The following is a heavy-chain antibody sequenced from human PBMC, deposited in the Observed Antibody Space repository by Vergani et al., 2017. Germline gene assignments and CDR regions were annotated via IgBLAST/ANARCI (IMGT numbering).Heavy chain of an antibody. CDR3: AKHFRGWGIDY. CDR1: GFTLSNYD. Sequence: QVQLVESGGGVVQRGGSLRLSCATSGFTLSNYDMQWIRQGPGKGLEFVAFIQFGASNQYYADSVKGRFTLSRDFSKNTLYLQMNSLRTDDTATYYCAKHFRGWGIDYWGQGTQVIVSS. V-gene: IGHV3-30*02. CDR2: IQFGASNQ. J-gene: IGHJ4*02. D-gene: IGHD3-16*01.